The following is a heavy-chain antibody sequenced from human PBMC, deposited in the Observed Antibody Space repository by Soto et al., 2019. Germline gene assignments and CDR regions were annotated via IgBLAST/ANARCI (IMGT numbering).Heavy chain of an antibody. J-gene: IGHJ4*02. Sequence: ASVKVSCKASGYTFTSYGISWVRHAPGQGLEWMGWISAYNGNTNYAQKLQGRVTMTTDTSTSTAYMELRSLRSDDTAVYYCARDKSSSRSSGWFDYWGQGTLVTVSS. V-gene: IGHV1-18*01. CDR2: ISAYNGNT. D-gene: IGHD6-19*01. CDR3: ARDKSSSRSSGWFDY. CDR1: GYTFTSYG.